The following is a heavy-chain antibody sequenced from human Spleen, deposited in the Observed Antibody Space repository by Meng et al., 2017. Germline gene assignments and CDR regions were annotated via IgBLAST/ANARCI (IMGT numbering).Heavy chain of an antibody. J-gene: IGHJ3*02. Sequence: SETLSLTCAVSGGSISSSNWWSWVRQPPGKGLEWIGEIYHSGSTNYNPSLKSRVTISVDKSKNQFSLKLSSVTAADTAVYYCARTNGSGSYYNSGAFDIWGQGTMVTVSS. CDR3: ARTNGSGSYYNSGAFDI. D-gene: IGHD3-10*01. V-gene: IGHV4-4*02. CDR1: GGSISSSNW. CDR2: IYHSGST.